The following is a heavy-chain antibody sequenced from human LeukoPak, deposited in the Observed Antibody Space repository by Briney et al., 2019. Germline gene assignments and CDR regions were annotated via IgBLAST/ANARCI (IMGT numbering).Heavy chain of an antibody. D-gene: IGHD3-22*01. CDR1: GGSFSGYY. V-gene: IGHV4-34*01. CDR2: INHSGST. Sequence: SETLSLICAVYGGSFSGYYWSWIRQPPGKGLEWIGEINHSGSTNYNPSLKSRVTISVDTSKNQFSLKLSSVTAADTAVYYCARAVTYYYDSNWFDPWGQGTLVTVSS. CDR3: ARAVTYYYDSNWFDP. J-gene: IGHJ5*02.